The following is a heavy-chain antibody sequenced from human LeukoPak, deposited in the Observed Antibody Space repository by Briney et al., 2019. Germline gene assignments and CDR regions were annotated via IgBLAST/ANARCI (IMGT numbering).Heavy chain of an antibody. D-gene: IGHD2-2*01. CDR3: AREASWGEWYFDH. V-gene: IGHV3-30*03. Sequence: GRSLRLSCVASGITFSRHGMDWVRQAPGKGLEWVAVIADDGGVKQYADSVKGRFTVSRDNSKSTLYLQMNGLSVEDTAIYYCAREASWGEWYFDHWGQGTPVTVSS. CDR1: GITFSRHG. CDR2: IADDGGVK. J-gene: IGHJ4*02.